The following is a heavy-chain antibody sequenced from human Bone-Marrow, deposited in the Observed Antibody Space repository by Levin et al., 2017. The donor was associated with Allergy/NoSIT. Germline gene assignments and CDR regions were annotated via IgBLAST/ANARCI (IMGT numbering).Heavy chain of an antibody. CDR1: GYTFTSYG. CDR3: ARGREVVTAPFDY. Sequence: SGGSLRLSCKASGYTFTSYGISWVRQAPGQGLEWMGWISAYNGNTNYAQKLQGRVTMTTDTSTSTAYMELRSLRSDDTAVYYCARGREVVTAPFDYWGQGTLVTVSS. V-gene: IGHV1-18*01. J-gene: IGHJ4*02. D-gene: IGHD2-21*02. CDR2: ISAYNGNT.